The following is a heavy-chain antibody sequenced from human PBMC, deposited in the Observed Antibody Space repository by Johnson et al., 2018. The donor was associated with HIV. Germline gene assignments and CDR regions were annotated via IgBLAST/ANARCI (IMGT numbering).Heavy chain of an antibody. CDR3: ARVGDGSGYYFDAFDI. J-gene: IGHJ3*02. CDR1: GFIFSSYP. CDR2: ISSSGSTI. Sequence: VQLVESGGGVVQPGGSLRLSCAASGFIFSSYPMHWVRQVPGKGLEWVSYISSSGSTIYYAASVKGRFTISRDNAKNSLYLQMNSLRAEATAVYYCARVGDGSGYYFDAFDIWGQGTMVTVSS. D-gene: IGHD3-22*01. V-gene: IGHV3-48*04.